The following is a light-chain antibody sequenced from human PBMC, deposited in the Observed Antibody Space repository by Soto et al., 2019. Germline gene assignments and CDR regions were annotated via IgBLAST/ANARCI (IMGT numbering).Light chain of an antibody. Sequence: EFVLTQSPGTLSLSPGERATLSCRASQTVRNNYLAWYQQKPGQAPRLVIYAASTRATGIPARFTGSGSGTEFTLTISSLQSEDIAVYYCQDYDDWPTWTFGQGTKVDIK. J-gene: IGKJ1*01. V-gene: IGKV3-15*01. CDR3: QDYDDWPTWT. CDR2: AAS. CDR1: QTVRNN.